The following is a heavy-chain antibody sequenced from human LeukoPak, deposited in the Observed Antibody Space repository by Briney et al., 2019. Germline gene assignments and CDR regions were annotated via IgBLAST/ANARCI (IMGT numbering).Heavy chain of an antibody. V-gene: IGHV3-74*01. CDR2: INPDGTTT. CDR1: GFTYSNYC. Sequence: GGSLRLSCVGSGFTYSNYCMHWVRQAPGKGPVWVSRINPDGTTTDYADSVKGRFTISRDNAKNLLYLQMNGLRADDTAVYYCAKDRSRNTSDRWGEGTLVTVSS. CDR3: AKDRSRNTSDR. J-gene: IGHJ5*02. D-gene: IGHD1-14*01.